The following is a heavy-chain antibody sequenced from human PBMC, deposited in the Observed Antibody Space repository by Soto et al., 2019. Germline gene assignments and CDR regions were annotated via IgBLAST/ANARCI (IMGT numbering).Heavy chain of an antibody. J-gene: IGHJ4*02. Sequence: QVQLVQSGAEVKQPGSSVKVSCKASGGTFNTYTISWVRQAPGQGLEWMGRIIPLLGITKNAQKFQGRVTITADTSTSTEYMELISLTSDDTAVYYCAREESGTVAGINYWGQGTLVTVSS. D-gene: IGHD6-19*01. CDR3: AREESGTVAGINY. CDR2: IIPLLGIT. V-gene: IGHV1-69*08. CDR1: GGTFNTYT.